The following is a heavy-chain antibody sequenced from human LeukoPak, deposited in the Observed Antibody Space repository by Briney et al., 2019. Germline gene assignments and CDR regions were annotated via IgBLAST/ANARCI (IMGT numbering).Heavy chain of an antibody. CDR3: ARVYDSSGYQRDY. CDR2: INHSGST. D-gene: IGHD3-22*01. J-gene: IGHJ4*02. V-gene: IGHV4-34*01. Sequence: KPSETLSLTCAVYGGSFSGYYWSWIRQPPGKGLEWIGEINHSGSTNYNPSLKSRVTISVDTSKNQFSLKLSSVTAADTAVYYCARVYDSSGYQRDYWGQGTLVTVSS. CDR1: GGSFSGYY.